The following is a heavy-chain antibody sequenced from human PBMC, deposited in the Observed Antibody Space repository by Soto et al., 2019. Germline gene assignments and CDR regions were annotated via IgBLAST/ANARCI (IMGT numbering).Heavy chain of an antibody. CDR2: IYHSGST. CDR3: ARLRGYSYGDFDY. D-gene: IGHD5-18*01. CDR1: GCSSSSGGYS. J-gene: IGHJ4*02. V-gene: IGHV4-30-2*01. Sequence: SETLSLTCAVSGCSSSSGGYSWSWIRQPPGKGLEWIGYIYHSGSTYYNPSLKSRVTISVDRSKNQFSLKLSSVTAADTAVYYCARLRGYSYGDFDYWGQGTLVTVSS.